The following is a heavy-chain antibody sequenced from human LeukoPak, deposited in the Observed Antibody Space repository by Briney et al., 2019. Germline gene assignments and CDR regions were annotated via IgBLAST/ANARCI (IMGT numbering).Heavy chain of an antibody. Sequence: PGRSLRLSCAASGFTFSSYWMHWVRQAPGKGLVWVSRINTDGSSTSYADSVKGRFTISRDNAKNTLYLQMNSLRAEDTAVYYCARGMVVTADIDNYWGQGTLVTVSS. D-gene: IGHD2-21*02. J-gene: IGHJ4*02. CDR2: INTDGSST. CDR1: GFTFSSYW. CDR3: ARGMVVTADIDNY. V-gene: IGHV3-74*01.